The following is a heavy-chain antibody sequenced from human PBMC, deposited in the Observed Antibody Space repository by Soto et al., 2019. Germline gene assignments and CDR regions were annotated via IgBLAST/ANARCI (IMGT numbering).Heavy chain of an antibody. CDR2: ISGSGGST. Sequence: GGSLRLSCAASGFTFSSYAMSWVRQAPGKGLEWVSAISGSGGSTYYADSVKGRFTISRDNSKNTLYLQMNSLRAEDPGKARWPASRENSKNTVYLQMNSLRAEDTAVYYCAKDRESQSSIAARPWGPYYYYGMDVWGQGTTVTVSS. V-gene: IGHV3-23*01. CDR1: GFTFSSYA. CDR3: PASRENSKNTVYLQMNSLRAEDTAVYYCAKDRESQSSIAARPWGPYYYYGMDV. D-gene: IGHD2-8*01. J-gene: IGHJ6*02.